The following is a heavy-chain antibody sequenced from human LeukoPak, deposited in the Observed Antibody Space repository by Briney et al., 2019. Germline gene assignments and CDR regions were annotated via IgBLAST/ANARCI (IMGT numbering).Heavy chain of an antibody. CDR3: AREHGSWSYRYYFFVDV. CDR1: GDSISSFY. V-gene: IGHV4-59*13. D-gene: IGHD4-11*01. Sequence: SETLSLTCSVSGDSISSFYWSWIRQSPGKGLEWIGYIYYSGITNYNPSLKSRVTISVHTSKTQFSLKLTSVTAADTAVYYCAREHGSWSYRYYFFVDVWGKGTTVTVSS. CDR2: IYYSGIT. J-gene: IGHJ6*03.